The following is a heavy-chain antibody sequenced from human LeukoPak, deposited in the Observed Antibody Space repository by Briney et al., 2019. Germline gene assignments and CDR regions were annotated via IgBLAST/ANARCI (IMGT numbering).Heavy chain of an antibody. V-gene: IGHV1-18*01. J-gene: IGHJ5*02. D-gene: IGHD6-13*01. CDR1: LYTFISYG. Sequence: ASVKVSLKASLYTFISYGINWLRQAPGQGLEWMGWIATYNSKTKYAEKVQGRVTMTTDTSTTTAYMELRTLRSDDTAVYYCARVMMSIAADVNWSEPWGQGNLVTVSS. CDR3: ARVMMSIAADVNWSEP. CDR2: IATYNSKT.